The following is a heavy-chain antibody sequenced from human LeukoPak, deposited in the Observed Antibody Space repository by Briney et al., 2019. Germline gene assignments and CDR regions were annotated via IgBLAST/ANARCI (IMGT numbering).Heavy chain of an antibody. CDR2: IYYSGST. V-gene: IGHV4-30-4*01. D-gene: IGHD4-17*01. Sequence: SETLSLTCTVSGGSISSGGYYWSWIRQPPGKGLEWIGYIYYSGSTYYNPSLKSRVSISVDTSNNQFSLNLSSVTAADTAVYYCARDRARYGAYDHFDYWGQGTLVTVSS. J-gene: IGHJ4*02. CDR1: GGSISSGGYY. CDR3: ARDRARYGAYDHFDY.